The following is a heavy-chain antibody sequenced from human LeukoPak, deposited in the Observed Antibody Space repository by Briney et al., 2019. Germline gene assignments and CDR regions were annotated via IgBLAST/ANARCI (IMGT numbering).Heavy chain of an antibody. Sequence: PGCLLRFCCASAGFTISNYIMYLGRLAAEKRLEMVSVIYSDCSTYYRDSFKGRVTISTDNSNNTPYLQRNSLRAADTAMYYCSRSYSSGGYSVDYWGQGTLVTVSS. CDR1: GFTISNYI. J-gene: IGHJ4*02. CDR2: IYSDCST. D-gene: IGHD6-19*01. V-gene: IGHV3-66*01. CDR3: SRSYSSGGYSVDY.